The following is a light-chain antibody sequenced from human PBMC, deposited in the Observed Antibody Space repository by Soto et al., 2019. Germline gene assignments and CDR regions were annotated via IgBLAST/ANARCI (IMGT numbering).Light chain of an antibody. CDR1: QSVSTY. V-gene: IGKV3-11*01. CDR2: DAS. CDR3: QQRSHWPPIT. J-gene: IGKJ5*01. Sequence: EVVLTQSPATLSLSPGERATLSYRASQSVSTYLAWYQQKPGQAPRLLIYDASNRATGIPARFSGSGSATDFTLTISSLEPDDSAVYYCQQRSHWPPITFGQGTRLEIK.